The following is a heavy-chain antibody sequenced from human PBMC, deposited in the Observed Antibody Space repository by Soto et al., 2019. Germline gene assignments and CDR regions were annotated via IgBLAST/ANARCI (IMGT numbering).Heavy chain of an antibody. CDR1: GFTFSSYA. V-gene: IGHV3-23*01. CDR3: AKGVEYYYYYYMDV. J-gene: IGHJ6*03. Sequence: GGSLRLSCAASGFTFSSYAMSWVRQAPGKGLEWVSAISGSGGSTYYADSVKGRFTISRDNSKNTLYLQMKSLRAEDTAVYYCAKGVEYYYYYYMDVWGKGTTVTVSS. CDR2: ISGSGGST.